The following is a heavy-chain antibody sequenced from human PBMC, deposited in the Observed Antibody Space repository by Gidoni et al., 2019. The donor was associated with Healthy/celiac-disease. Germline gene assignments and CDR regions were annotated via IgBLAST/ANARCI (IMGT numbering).Heavy chain of an antibody. J-gene: IGHJ5*02. CDR3: ARGYCSGGSCRRINWFDP. Sequence: QVQLQQWGAGLLKPSETLSLTCAVYGGSFSGYYWSWIRQPPGKGLEWIGEINHSGSTNYNPSLKSRVTISVDTSKNQFSLKLSSVTAADTAVYYCARGYCSGGSCRRINWFDPWGQGTLVTVSS. V-gene: IGHV4-34*01. CDR2: INHSGST. CDR1: GGSFSGYY. D-gene: IGHD2-15*01.